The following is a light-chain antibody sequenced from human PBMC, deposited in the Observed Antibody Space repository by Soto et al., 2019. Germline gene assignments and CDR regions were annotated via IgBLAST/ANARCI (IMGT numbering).Light chain of an antibody. CDR2: DAS. CDR3: QQRSNWPPG. Sequence: EIVLTQSPATLSLSPGEKATLSCRASRSISSYLAWYQQKPGQAPRLLIYDASNRATGIPARFSGSGSGTDFTLTISSLEPEDCAVYYCQQRSNWPPGFGQGTRLEIK. CDR1: RSISSY. J-gene: IGKJ5*01. V-gene: IGKV3-11*01.